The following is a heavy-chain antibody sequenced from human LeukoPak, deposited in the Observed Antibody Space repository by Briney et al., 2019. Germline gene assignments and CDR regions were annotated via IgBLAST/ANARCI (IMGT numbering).Heavy chain of an antibody. CDR1: GFTFSSYS. D-gene: IGHD3-10*01. V-gene: IGHV3-48*04. CDR3: ARSELLWFGGVNSGFDY. Sequence: GGSLRLSCAASGFTFSSYSMNWVRQAPGKGLEWVSYISSSSSTIYYADSVKGRFTISRDNAKNSLYLQMNSLRAEDTAVYYCARSELLWFGGVNSGFDYWGQGTLVTVSS. CDR2: ISSSSSTI. J-gene: IGHJ4*02.